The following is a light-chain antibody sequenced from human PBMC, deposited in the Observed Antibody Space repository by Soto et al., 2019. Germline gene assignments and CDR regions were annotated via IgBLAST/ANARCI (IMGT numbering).Light chain of an antibody. CDR3: GSYASNTLYV. CDR1: SSDIGGYNY. CDR2: EVS. Sequence: QSALTQPASVSGSPGQSITISCTGTSSDIGGYNYVSWYQQHPGKAPKLIISEVSNRPSGVSNRFSGSKSGNTASLTISGLPADDEADYYYGSYASNTLYVFGTGTKVTVL. V-gene: IGLV2-14*01. J-gene: IGLJ1*01.